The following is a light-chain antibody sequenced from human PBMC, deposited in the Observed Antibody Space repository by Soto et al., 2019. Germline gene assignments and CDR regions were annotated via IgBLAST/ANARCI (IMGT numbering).Light chain of an antibody. V-gene: IGKV3-11*01. CDR1: QRVSTF. J-gene: IGKJ1*01. CDR2: EAS. CDR3: QQSHNWPRT. Sequence: EIVLTQSPGTLSLSPGDRATLSCRASQRVSTFLAWYQQRPGQAPRLLISEASNRATGIPARFSGSGSGTDFTLTISSLEPEDFAVYNCQQSHNWPRTFGQGTKVEIK.